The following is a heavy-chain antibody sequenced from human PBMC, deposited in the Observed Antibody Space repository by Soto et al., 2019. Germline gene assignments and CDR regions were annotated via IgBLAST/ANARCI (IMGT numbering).Heavy chain of an antibody. D-gene: IGHD1-20*01. CDR2: LSYSGSL. CDR1: GGSSRAYH. Sequence: LQQWGTGLLKPSETLSLNCSVYGGSSRAYHWSWIRQSPGEGLEWIGELSYSGSLNYNPSLMGRFAVSLDTSTNHFPLTMTSVTATDTAVCFCAGGPRYWSFALWGRGTLVTVS. J-gene: IGHJ2*01. CDR3: AGGPRYWSFAL. V-gene: IGHV4-34*01.